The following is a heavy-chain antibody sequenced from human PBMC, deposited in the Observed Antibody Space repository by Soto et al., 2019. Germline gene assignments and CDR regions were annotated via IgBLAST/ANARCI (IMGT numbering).Heavy chain of an antibody. Sequence: QVQLQESGPGLVKTSATLSLTCTISGGPMNNYYCSWFRQPRGQGLAWIGYMGYNGFTRYNPSLRSRVAISLDTAKNQFSLNLSSVTAADTALYYCARQGFGELHGLVDVWGQGITVTVSS. J-gene: IGHJ6*02. CDR3: ARQGFGELHGLVDV. D-gene: IGHD3-10*01. V-gene: IGHV4-59*08. CDR1: GGPMNNYY. CDR2: MGYNGFT.